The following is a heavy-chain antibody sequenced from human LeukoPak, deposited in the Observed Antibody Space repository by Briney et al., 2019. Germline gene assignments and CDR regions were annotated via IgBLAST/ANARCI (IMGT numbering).Heavy chain of an antibody. D-gene: IGHD2-2*01. V-gene: IGHV3-33*01. Sequence: GGSLRLSCAASGFTFNTHGMHWVRQAPGKGLEWVAVIWYDGSNKYYADSVKGRFTISRGNSKNMVYLEMNSLRAEDTAMYYCARDRVGYCASISCFTFDNWGQGTLVTVSS. CDR3: ARDRVGYCASISCFTFDN. CDR1: GFTFNTHG. J-gene: IGHJ4*02. CDR2: IWYDGSNK.